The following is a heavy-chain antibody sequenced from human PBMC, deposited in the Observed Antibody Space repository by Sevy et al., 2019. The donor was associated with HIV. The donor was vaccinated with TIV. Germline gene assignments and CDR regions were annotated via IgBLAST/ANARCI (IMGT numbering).Heavy chain of an antibody. CDR1: GFTFSSYS. CDR3: ARDRGNYGMDV. D-gene: IGHD1-26*01. J-gene: IGHJ6*02. V-gene: IGHV3-48*01. CDR2: ISSSSSTI. Sequence: GGSLRLSCAASGFTFSSYSMNWVRQAPGKGLEWVSYISSSSSTIYYADSVKGRFTISRDNAKNSLYLQMNNLRAEDTAVYYCARDRGNYGMDVWGQGTTVTVSS.